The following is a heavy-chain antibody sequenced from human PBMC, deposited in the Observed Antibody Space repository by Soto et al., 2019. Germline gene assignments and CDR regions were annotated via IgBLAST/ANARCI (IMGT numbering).Heavy chain of an antibody. Sequence: GASVKVSCKASGYTFTSYAMHWVRQAPGQRLEWMGWINAGNGNTKYSQKFQGRVTITRDTSASTAYMELSSLRSEDTAVYYCARGARNPWANYWAPYYWGQGTLVTVSS. CDR1: GYTFTSYA. CDR2: INAGNGNT. D-gene: IGHD4-4*01. V-gene: IGHV1-3*01. CDR3: ARGARNPWANYWAPYY. J-gene: IGHJ4*02.